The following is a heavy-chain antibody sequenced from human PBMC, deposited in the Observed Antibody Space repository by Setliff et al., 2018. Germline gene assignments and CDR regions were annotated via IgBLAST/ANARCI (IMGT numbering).Heavy chain of an antibody. CDR2: INAGNGNT. J-gene: IGHJ4*02. D-gene: IGHD6-19*01. Sequence: ASVKVSCKASGYTFTSYAMHWVRQAPGQRLEWMGWINAGNGNTKYSQKFQGRVTMTSDTSTSTAYMELRSLRSDDTAVYYCARVTIAVAGYVDFWGQGTLVT. V-gene: IGHV1-3*01. CDR3: ARVTIAVAGYVDF. CDR1: GYTFTSYA.